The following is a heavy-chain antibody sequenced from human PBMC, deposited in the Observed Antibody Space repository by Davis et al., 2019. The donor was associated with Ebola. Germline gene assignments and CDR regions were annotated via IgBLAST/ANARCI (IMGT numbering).Heavy chain of an antibody. Sequence: GESLKISCAASGFTFASYAMSWVRQAPGKGLEWVSAISGSGGSTYYADSVKGRFTISRDNSKNTLYLQMNSLRAEDTAVYYCAKDSLSSIAAAVFNYWGQGTLVTVSS. J-gene: IGHJ4*02. D-gene: IGHD6-13*01. V-gene: IGHV3-23*01. CDR2: ISGSGGST. CDR1: GFTFASYA. CDR3: AKDSLSSIAAAVFNY.